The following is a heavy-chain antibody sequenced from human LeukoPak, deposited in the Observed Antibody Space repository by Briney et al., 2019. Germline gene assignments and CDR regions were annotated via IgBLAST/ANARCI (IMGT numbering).Heavy chain of an antibody. CDR1: GFTFSSYA. Sequence: GGSLRLSCAAPGFTFSSYAMSWVRQAPGKGLEWVSAISGSGGSTYYADSVKGRFTISRDNSKNTLYLQMNSLRAEDTAVYYCAKDRMIFGVVIRFRYFDYWGQGTLVTVSS. CDR2: ISGSGGST. J-gene: IGHJ4*02. CDR3: AKDRMIFGVVIRFRYFDY. V-gene: IGHV3-23*01. D-gene: IGHD3-3*01.